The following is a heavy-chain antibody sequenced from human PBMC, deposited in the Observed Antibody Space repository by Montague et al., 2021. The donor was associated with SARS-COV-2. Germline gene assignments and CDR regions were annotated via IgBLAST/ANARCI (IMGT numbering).Heavy chain of an antibody. CDR2: LFYSVNT. V-gene: IGHV4-39*01. Sequence: SETLSLTCTVSGGSISSSGYYWGWIRQPPGKGLEWIGSLFYSVNTYYNPSLKSRVTISVDTSKNQFSLKLSSVTAADTAVYYCARTNYDFWRGHQRGGAFDIGGQGTMVTVSS. D-gene: IGHD3-3*01. CDR3: ARTNYDFWRGHQRGGAFDI. CDR1: GGSISSSGYY. J-gene: IGHJ3*02.